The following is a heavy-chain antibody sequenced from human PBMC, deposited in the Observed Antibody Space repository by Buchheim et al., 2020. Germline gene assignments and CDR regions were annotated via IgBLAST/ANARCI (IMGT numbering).Heavy chain of an antibody. J-gene: IGHJ5*02. CDR1: GYTFTSYA. CDR3: ARDLNPPPNWFDP. Sequence: QVQLVQSGAEVKKPGASVKVSCKASGYTFTSYAMHWVRQAPGQRLEWMGWINAGNGNTKYSQKFQGRVTITRDTSASTDYMELSSLRSEDTAVYYCARDLNPPPNWFDPWGQGT. V-gene: IGHV1-3*01. CDR2: INAGNGNT.